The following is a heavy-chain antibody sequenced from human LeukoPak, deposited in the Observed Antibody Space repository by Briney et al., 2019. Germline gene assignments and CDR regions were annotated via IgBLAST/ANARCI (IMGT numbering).Heavy chain of an antibody. CDR3: AKDARRTNGWYFFDY. CDR1: GFTFSSYS. V-gene: IGHV3-23*01. CDR2: ISDSGSLT. Sequence: TGGSLRLSCAASGFTFSSYSMNWVRQAPGQGLEWVSVISDSGSLTYYADSVKGRFTISRDNSKNTLFLQMNSLRAEDTAVYYCAKDARRTNGWYFFDYWGQGTLVTVSS. D-gene: IGHD6-19*01. J-gene: IGHJ4*02.